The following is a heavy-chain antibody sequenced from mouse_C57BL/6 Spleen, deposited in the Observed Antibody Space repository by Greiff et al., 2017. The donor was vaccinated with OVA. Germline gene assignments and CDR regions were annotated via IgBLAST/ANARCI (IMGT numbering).Heavy chain of an antibody. CDR1: GYAFSSSW. Sequence: QVQLKESGPELVKPGASVKISCKASGYAFSSSWMNWVKQRPGKGLEWIGRIYPGDGDTNYNGKFKGKATLTADKSSSTAYMQLSSLTSEDSAVYFGARTGSNYFYAMDYWGQGTSVTVSS. CDR2: IYPGDGDT. J-gene: IGHJ4*01. V-gene: IGHV1-82*01. D-gene: IGHD2-5*01. CDR3: ARTGSNYFYAMDY.